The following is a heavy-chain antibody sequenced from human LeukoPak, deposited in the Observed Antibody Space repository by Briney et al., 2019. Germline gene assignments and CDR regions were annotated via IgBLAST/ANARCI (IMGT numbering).Heavy chain of an antibody. V-gene: IGHV1-18*01. Sequence: ASVKVSCKASGYTFTSYGISWVRQAPGQGLEWMGWISAYNGNTNYAQKLQGRVTMTTDTSTSTAYMELRSPRSDDTAVYYCARDITPPYYDFWSGQTGGNDYWGQGTLVTVSS. CDR1: GYTFTSYG. CDR2: ISAYNGNT. J-gene: IGHJ4*02. CDR3: ARDITPPYYDFWSGQTGGNDY. D-gene: IGHD3-3*01.